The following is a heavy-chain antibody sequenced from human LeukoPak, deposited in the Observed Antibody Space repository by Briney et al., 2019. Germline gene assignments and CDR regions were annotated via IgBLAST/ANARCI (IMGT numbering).Heavy chain of an antibody. D-gene: IGHD3-22*01. CDR2: IIPIFGTA. CDR1: GGTFSSYA. J-gene: IGHJ4*02. CDR3: ARDDSSDYLADY. Sequence: GASVKVSCKASGGTFSSYAISWVRQAPGQGLEWMGRIIPIFGTANYAQKFQGRVTITTDESTSTAYMELSSLRSEDTALYYCARDDSSDYLADYWGQGTLVTVSS. V-gene: IGHV1-69*05.